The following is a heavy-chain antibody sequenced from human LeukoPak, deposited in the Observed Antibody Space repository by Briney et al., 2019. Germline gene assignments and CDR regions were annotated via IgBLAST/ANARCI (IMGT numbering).Heavy chain of an antibody. CDR3: ARDKWHSPLDY. CDR2: MNPTSGNT. V-gene: IGHV1-8*01. CDR1: GYTFTTYD. J-gene: IGHJ4*02. Sequence: ASVKVSCKASGYTFTTYDINWVRQVSGQGLEWMGWMNPTSGNTGYAQKIQGRVTMTRDTSTSTAYMELSSLTSEDTAVYYCARDKWHSPLDYWGQGTLVTVSS. D-gene: IGHD2-8*01.